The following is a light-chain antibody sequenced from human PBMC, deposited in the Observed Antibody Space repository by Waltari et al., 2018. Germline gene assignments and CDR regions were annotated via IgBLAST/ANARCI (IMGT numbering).Light chain of an antibody. CDR1: GSGGS. V-gene: IGLV2-8*01. Sequence: QSALTQPPSASGSPGQSVTIFCTGTGSGGSVSWYQQHPGKAPKLMIYEVSKRPSGVPYRFSGSKSGNTASLTVSGLRAEDEGDYYCSSDAVSNNFYDFGSGTKVTVL. CDR2: EVS. J-gene: IGLJ1*01. CDR3: SSDAVSNNFYD.